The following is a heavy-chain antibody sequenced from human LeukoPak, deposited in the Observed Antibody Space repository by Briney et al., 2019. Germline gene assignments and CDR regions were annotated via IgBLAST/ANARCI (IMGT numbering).Heavy chain of an antibody. D-gene: IGHD6-19*01. CDR1: GFTFSSYA. CDR3: LGGAVAGN. J-gene: IGHJ4*02. Sequence: GGSLRLSCAASGFTFSSYAMHWVRQAPGKGLEWVAVISYDGSNKYYADSVKGRFTISRDSSKNTLYLQMNSLRAEDTAVYYCLGGAVAGNWGQGTLVTVSS. CDR2: ISYDGSNK. V-gene: IGHV3-30-3*01.